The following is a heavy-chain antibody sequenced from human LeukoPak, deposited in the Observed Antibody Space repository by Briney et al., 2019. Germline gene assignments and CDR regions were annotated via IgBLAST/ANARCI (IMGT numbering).Heavy chain of an antibody. CDR2: MNPSGST. D-gene: IGHD3-22*01. J-gene: IGHJ6*03. CDR3: ARGRQDVTMIVVIMTAVPYYLDV. CDR1: GGSFSGYY. V-gene: IGHV4-34*01. Sequence: SETLSLTCADYGGSFSGYYWTWIRHTPEKGLEWIGEMNPSGSTNYDPSLKSRVTISVDTSKNQFSLTLSSVTAADTAVYYCARGRQDVTMIVVIMTAVPYYLDVWGKGTTVTVS.